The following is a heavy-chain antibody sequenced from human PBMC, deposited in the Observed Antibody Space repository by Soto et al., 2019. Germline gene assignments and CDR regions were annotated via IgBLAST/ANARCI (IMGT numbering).Heavy chain of an antibody. J-gene: IGHJ4*02. CDR1: GGSISYYY. CDR2: VYYSGTT. CDR3: ATGRYYYGSEY. D-gene: IGHD3-10*01. Sequence: SETLSLTCTVSGGSISYYYWSWIRQPPGKGLEWVGYVYYSGTTNYNPSLKSRVTISLDTSKNQFSLNLSSVTAADTAVYYCATGRYYYGSEYWGQGTLVTVSS. V-gene: IGHV4-59*01.